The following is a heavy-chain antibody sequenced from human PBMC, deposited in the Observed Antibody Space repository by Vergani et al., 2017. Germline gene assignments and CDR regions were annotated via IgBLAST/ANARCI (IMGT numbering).Heavy chain of an antibody. CDR3: ARATSDYLAYCVGDCPYYFDY. CDR2: ISGSGGST. D-gene: IGHD2-21*02. J-gene: IGHJ4*02. CDR1: GFTFSSYA. V-gene: IGHV3-23*01. Sequence: EVQLLESGGGLVQPGGSLRLSCAASGFTFSSYAMSWVRQAPGKGLEWVSAISGSGGSTYYADSVKGRFTISRDNSKNTLYLQMNSLRAEDTAVYYCARATSDYLAYCVGDCPYYFDYWGQGTLVTVSS.